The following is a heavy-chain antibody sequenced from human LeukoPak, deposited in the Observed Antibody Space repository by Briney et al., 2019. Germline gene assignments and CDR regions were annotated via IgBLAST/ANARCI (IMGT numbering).Heavy chain of an antibody. CDR3: TIVGSTWYYFDS. D-gene: IGHD1-26*01. V-gene: IGHV3-30-3*01. CDR2: ISYDGRNK. J-gene: IGHJ4*02. Sequence: PGRSLRLSCAASGFTFSSYAMHWVRQAPGKGLEWVAVISYDGRNKYYADSVKGRFTISRDNSKNTLYLQMNSLRAEDTAVYYCTIVGSTWYYFDSWGQGTLVTVSS. CDR1: GFTFSSYA.